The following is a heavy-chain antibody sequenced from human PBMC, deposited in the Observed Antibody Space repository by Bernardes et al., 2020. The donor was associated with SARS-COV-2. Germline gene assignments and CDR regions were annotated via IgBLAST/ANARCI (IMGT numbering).Heavy chain of an antibody. J-gene: IGHJ5*02. CDR1: GYTFTSYD. CDR3: AREGVAGIVATIKWGNWFDP. CDR2: MNPNSGNT. D-gene: IGHD5-12*01. V-gene: IGHV1-8*01. Sequence: ASVKVSCKASGYTFTSYDINWVRQATGQGLEWMGWMNPNSGNTGYAQKFQGRVTMTRNTSISTAYMELSSLRPEDTAVYYCAREGVAGIVATIKWGNWFDPWGQGTLVTVSS.